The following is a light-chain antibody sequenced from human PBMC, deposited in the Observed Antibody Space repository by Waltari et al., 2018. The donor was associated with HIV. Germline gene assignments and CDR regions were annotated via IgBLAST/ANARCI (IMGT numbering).Light chain of an antibody. Sequence: QSALTQPASVSGSLGPSITISCTGTTSEIGGYAYVFWYQQHPDKAPKLLISEVNSRPSGVSNRFSGSKSGNTASLTISGLQAEDEADYYCSSYTSTRDSYVCGTGTNVTVL. J-gene: IGLJ1*01. CDR3: SSYTSTRDSYV. V-gene: IGLV2-14*01. CDR1: TSEIGGYAY. CDR2: EVN.